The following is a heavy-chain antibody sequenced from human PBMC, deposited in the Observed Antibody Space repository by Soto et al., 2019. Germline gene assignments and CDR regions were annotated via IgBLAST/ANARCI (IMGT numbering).Heavy chain of an antibody. CDR3: ARAVSTHFDY. J-gene: IGHJ4*02. V-gene: IGHV4-31*03. Sequence: TLSLTCTVSGGSISSGGYYWTWIRQHPGKGLEWVGAIYYSGSTYSNPSLKSRLTISVDTSKNQFSLTLSSMTDADTAVYYCARAVSTHFDYWGQGTLVTVSS. CDR1: GGSISSGGYY. D-gene: IGHD2-15*01. CDR2: IYYSGST.